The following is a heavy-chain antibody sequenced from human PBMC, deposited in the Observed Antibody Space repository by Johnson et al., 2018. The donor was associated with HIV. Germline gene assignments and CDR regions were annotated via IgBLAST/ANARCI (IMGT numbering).Heavy chain of an antibody. CDR3: AREGTYYYDNSGYNDAFDV. D-gene: IGHD3-22*01. V-gene: IGHV3-30*19. CDR1: GFSFSSYG. CDR2: ISYYGSDR. J-gene: IGHJ3*01. Sequence: QVQLVESGGGVVQPGGSLRLSCTASGFSFSSYGMHWVRQAPGKGLEWVAVISYYGSDRYYADSVKGRFTISRDNSKNTLYLQMNSLRAEDLAVYYCAREGTYYYDNSGYNDAFDVWGQGTMVTVSS.